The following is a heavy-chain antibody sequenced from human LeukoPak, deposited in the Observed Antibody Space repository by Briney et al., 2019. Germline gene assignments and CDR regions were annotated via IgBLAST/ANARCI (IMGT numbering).Heavy chain of an antibody. CDR2: IWYDGSNK. D-gene: IGHD5-18*01. V-gene: IGHV3-33*01. CDR1: GFTFSNYG. J-gene: IGHJ4*02. Sequence: GGSLRLSCAASGFTFSNYGMHWVRQAPGKGLEWVAVIWYDGSNKYYADSVKGRFTISRDNSKNTLYLQMNSLRAEDTAVYYCARDKSKAMVIDYWGQGTLVTVSS. CDR3: ARDKSKAMVIDY.